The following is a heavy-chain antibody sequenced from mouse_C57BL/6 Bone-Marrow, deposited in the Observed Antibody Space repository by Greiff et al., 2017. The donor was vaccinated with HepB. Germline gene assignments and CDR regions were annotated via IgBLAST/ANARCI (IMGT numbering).Heavy chain of an antibody. CDR2: IDPSDSYT. V-gene: IGHV1-50*01. CDR3: ARSTMVYYFDY. D-gene: IGHD2-1*01. Sequence: QVQLQQPGAELVKPGASVKLSCKASGYTFTSYWMQWVKQRPGQGLEWIGEIDPSDSYTNYNQKFKGKATLTVDTSSSTAYMQLSSLTSEDSAVYYCARSTMVYYFDYWGQGTTLTVSS. CDR1: GYTFTSYW. J-gene: IGHJ2*01.